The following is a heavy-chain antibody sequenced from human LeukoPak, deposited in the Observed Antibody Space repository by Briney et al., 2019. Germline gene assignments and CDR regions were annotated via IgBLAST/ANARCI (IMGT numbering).Heavy chain of an antibody. V-gene: IGHV3-48*03. D-gene: IGHD3-3*01. CDR2: ISSSGSTI. CDR1: GFTFSSYE. Sequence: GGSLRLSCAASGFTFSSYEMNWVRQAPGEGLEWVSYISSSGSTIYYADSVKGRFTISRDNAKNSLYLQMNSLRAEDTAVYYCAREYYDFWSANYDYWGQGTLVTVSS. J-gene: IGHJ4*02. CDR3: AREYYDFWSANYDY.